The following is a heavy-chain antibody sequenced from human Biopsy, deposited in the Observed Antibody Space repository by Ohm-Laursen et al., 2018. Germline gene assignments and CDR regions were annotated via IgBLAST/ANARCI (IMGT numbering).Heavy chain of an antibody. D-gene: IGHD2-8*02. CDR3: ARRGSTENPLYAMDV. Sequence: SETLSLTCPVSGGSISNYFWTWIRQPPGKGLEWIGYFRFEDRTSYNSSLKSRVTISADTSKNQFSLRLSSVATADTAVYYCARRGSTENPLYAMDVWGQGTTVTVSS. V-gene: IGHV4-59*08. CDR2: FRFEDRT. CDR1: GGSISNYF. J-gene: IGHJ6*02.